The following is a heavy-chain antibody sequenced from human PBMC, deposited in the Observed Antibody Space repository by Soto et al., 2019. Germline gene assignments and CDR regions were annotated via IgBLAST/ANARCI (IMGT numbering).Heavy chain of an antibody. CDR2: ITPVFVTP. CDR3: GKEGDNPPPENFHCDI. D-gene: IGHD3-16*01. J-gene: IGHJ3*02. V-gene: IGHV1-69*01. Sequence: QVQLVQSGAEVKKPGSSVKVSCKASGGTFSSSAINWVRQAPGQGLEWMGEITPVFVTPTYAQKFQGRVTISADAATRSVYRGGRSLTSEDAGVYFGGKEGDNPPPENFHCDIGGQGTRVTVSS. CDR1: GGTFSSSA.